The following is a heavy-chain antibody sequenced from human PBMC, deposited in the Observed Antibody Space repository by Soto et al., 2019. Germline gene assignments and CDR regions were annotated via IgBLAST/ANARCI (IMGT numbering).Heavy chain of an antibody. CDR1: GGSFTTYY. CDR2: INHSGFT. Sequence: QVQLHQWGAGLLKPSETLSLTCAVYGGSFTTYYWSWIRQSPGKGLEWIGEINHSGFTNYNPSLESRVTTSVDTSTNQSSLKLRSVTAADTAIYYCARRYCSDSYCSYFDYWGRGTLVSVSS. D-gene: IGHD2-15*01. CDR3: ARRYCSDSYCSYFDY. J-gene: IGHJ4*02. V-gene: IGHV4-34*01.